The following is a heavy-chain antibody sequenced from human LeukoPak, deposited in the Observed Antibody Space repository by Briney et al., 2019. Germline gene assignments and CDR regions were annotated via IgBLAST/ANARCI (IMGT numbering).Heavy chain of an antibody. J-gene: IGHJ1*01. CDR3: ASGRSVVIADTNIRAEYFQY. D-gene: IGHD2-21*01. V-gene: IGHV1-69*04. CDR1: GGIFSSNV. CDR2: IIPILETA. Sequence: SVKVSCKASGGIFSSNVLSWVRQAPGQGFEWMGRIIPILETADHAQKFQGRVTITADKSTSTAYMELTGLRSGDTAVYYCASGRSVVIADTNIRAEYFQYWGQGTLVTVSS.